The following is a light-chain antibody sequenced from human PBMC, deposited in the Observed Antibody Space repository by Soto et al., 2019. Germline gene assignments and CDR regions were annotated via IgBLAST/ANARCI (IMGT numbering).Light chain of an antibody. Sequence: DIPMTQSPSSLSASVGDRVTITCRASEDISNYLAWYQQKPGKVPKLLIYGASTLQSGVPSRFSGSCSGTDFTLTISRLQTEDVANYYCQNYNRVPWTFGQGTKVESK. CDR2: GAS. CDR1: EDISNY. J-gene: IGKJ1*01. V-gene: IGKV1-27*01. CDR3: QNYNRVPWT.